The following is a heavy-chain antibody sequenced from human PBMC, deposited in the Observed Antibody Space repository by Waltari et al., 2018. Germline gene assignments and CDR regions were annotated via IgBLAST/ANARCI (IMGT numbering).Heavy chain of an antibody. J-gene: IGHJ3*02. D-gene: IGHD2-21*02. Sequence: QVQLVQSGAEVKLPGASVKVSCKAAGYTVTVYYIHWVRQAPGQGLEWMGRINANSGCTNYAQKLQGRVTMTRDTSINTAYMELSRLTSDDTAVYYCAKVETDNAFDIWGQGTMVTVSS. CDR2: INANSGCT. V-gene: IGHV1-2*06. CDR3: AKVETDNAFDI. CDR1: GYTVTVYY.